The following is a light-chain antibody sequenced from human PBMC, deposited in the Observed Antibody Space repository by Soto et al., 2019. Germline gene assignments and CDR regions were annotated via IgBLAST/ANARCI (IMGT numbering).Light chain of an antibody. V-gene: IGKV1-6*01. CDR2: AAS. CDR1: QGIRND. J-gene: IGKJ1*01. CDR3: LQDYNYPRT. Sequence: IQMTQSPSSLSASVGDRVTITCRASQGIRNDLDWYQQKPGKAPKLLIYAASSLQSGVPSRFSGSGSGTDFTLTISSLQPEDFATYYCLQDYNYPRTFGQGTKVDIK.